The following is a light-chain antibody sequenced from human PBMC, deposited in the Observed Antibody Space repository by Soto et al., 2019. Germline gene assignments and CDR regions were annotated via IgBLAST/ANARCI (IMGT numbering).Light chain of an antibody. Sequence: EIVMTQSPATLSVSPGGRATLSCRASQSISDTLAWYQQKPGQAPRLLIYGASTRAPGFPARFSGSGSGTDFTLTISSLQSEDFAVYYCQQYNNWPWTVGRGTKVDIK. CDR2: GAS. V-gene: IGKV3-15*01. J-gene: IGKJ1*01. CDR3: QQYNNWPWT. CDR1: QSISDT.